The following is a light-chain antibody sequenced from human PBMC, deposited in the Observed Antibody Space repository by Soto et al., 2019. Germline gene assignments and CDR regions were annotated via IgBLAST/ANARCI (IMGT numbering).Light chain of an antibody. J-gene: IGLJ2*01. V-gene: IGLV1-40*01. Sequence: QSVLTQPPSVSGAPGQRVTISCTGSSSNIGAGYDVHWYKQLPGTAPKLLIYGNSNRPSGVPDRFSGSKSGTSASLAITGLQAEDEADYYCQSYDTSLGSGVFGGGTKLTVL. CDR3: QSYDTSLGSGV. CDR2: GNS. CDR1: SSNIGAGYD.